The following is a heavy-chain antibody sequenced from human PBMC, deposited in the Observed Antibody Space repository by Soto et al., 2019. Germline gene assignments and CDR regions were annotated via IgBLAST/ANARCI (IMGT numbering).Heavy chain of an antibody. V-gene: IGHV1-18*04. CDR3: ARRTKDKSSGWPFDY. CDR2: ISAYNGNT. J-gene: IGHJ4*02. Sequence: QVQLVQSGAEVKKPGASVKVSCKASGYTFTSYGISWVRQAPGQGLEWMGWISAYNGNTNYAQKLQGRVTMTTDTSTSTAYMERRSLRSDDTAVYYCARRTKDKSSGWPFDYWGQGTLVTVSS. CDR1: GYTFTSYG. D-gene: IGHD6-19*01.